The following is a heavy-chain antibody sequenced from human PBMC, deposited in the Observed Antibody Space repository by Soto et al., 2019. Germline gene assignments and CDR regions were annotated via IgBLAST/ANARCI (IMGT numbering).Heavy chain of an antibody. D-gene: IGHD1-1*01. CDR2: TYYRSKWNN. J-gene: IGHJ6*02. V-gene: IGHV6-1*01. CDR3: ARGHAGTMDV. Sequence: SQTLSLTCAISVDSVSSNGAAWNWIRQSPSRGLQWLGRTYYRSKWNNDYAVSVKSRININPDTSKNQFSLQLNSVSPEDTAVYYCARGHAGTMDVWGQGTTVTVSS. CDR1: VDSVSSNGAA.